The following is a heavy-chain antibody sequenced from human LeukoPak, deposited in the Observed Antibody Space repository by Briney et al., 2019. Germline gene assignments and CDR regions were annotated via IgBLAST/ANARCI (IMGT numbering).Heavy chain of an antibody. CDR3: ARDGWDIVVVPAAAPWFYP. J-gene: IGHJ5*02. CDR1: GYTFTSYG. D-gene: IGHD2-2*01. CDR2: ISAYNGNT. V-gene: IGHV1-18*01. Sequence: ASVKVSCKASGYTFTSYGISWVRQAPGQGLEWVGWISAYNGNTNYAQKLQGRVTMTTDTSTSTAYMELRSLRSDDTAVYYCARDGWDIVVVPAAAPWFYPWGQGTLVTVSS.